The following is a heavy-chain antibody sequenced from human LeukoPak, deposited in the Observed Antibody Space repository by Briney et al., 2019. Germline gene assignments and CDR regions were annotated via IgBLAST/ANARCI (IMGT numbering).Heavy chain of an antibody. CDR2: INPNSGGT. CDR1: GYTFTGYY. D-gene: IGHD3-3*01. CDR3: ARGGFWSGYYKGSYYYYGMDV. V-gene: IGHV1-2*02. Sequence: ASVKVSCKASGYTFTGYYMHWVRQAPGQGLEWLGWINPNSGGTNYAQKFQGRVTMTRDTSTSTAYMELSRLRSDDTAVYYCARGGFWSGYYKGSYYYYGMDVWGQGTTVTVSS. J-gene: IGHJ6*02.